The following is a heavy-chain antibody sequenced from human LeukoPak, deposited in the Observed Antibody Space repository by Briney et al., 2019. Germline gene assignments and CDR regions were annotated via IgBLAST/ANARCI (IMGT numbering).Heavy chain of an antibody. V-gene: IGHV3-30*02. J-gene: IGHJ6*02. D-gene: IGHD2-2*01. CDR3: ARVYLPAAVGYYGMDV. Sequence: PGGSLRLSCAASGFTFSSYGMHWVRQAPGKGLEWVAFIRYDGSNKYYADSVKGRFTISRDNSKNTLYLQMNSLRAEDTAVYYCARVYLPAAVGYYGMDVWGQGTTVTVSS. CDR2: IRYDGSNK. CDR1: GFTFSSYG.